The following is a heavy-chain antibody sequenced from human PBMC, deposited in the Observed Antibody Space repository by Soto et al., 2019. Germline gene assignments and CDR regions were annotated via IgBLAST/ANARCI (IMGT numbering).Heavy chain of an antibody. CDR2: IIPIFGSA. D-gene: IGHD4-17*01. Sequence: QVQPVLSGAEVKKPGSSVKVSCKASGGTFSSYALSWVRQAPGQGLEWMGGIIPIFGSANYAQKFQGRVTITADESTSTAYMELSSLRSEDTAVYYCARGGATGITRKDRRIYYYYGMDVWGQGTTVTVSS. V-gene: IGHV1-69*12. J-gene: IGHJ6*02. CDR3: ARGGATGITRKDRRIYYYYGMDV. CDR1: GGTFSSYA.